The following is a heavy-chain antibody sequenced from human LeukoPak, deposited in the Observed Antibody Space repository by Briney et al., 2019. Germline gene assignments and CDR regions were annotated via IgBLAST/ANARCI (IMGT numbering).Heavy chain of an antibody. D-gene: IGHD1-26*01. Sequence: GGSLRLSCAASGFTFSSYSINWVRQAPGKGLEWVSSISSSSSYIYYADSVKGRFTISRDNAKNSLYLQMNSLRAEDTAVYYCARGGEWELLTQIDYWGQGTLVTVSS. CDR2: ISSSSSYI. CDR1: GFTFSSYS. J-gene: IGHJ4*02. V-gene: IGHV3-21*01. CDR3: ARGGEWELLTQIDY.